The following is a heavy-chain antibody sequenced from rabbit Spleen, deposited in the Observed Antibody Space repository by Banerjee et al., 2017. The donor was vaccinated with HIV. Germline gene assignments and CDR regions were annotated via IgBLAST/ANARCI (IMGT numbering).Heavy chain of an antibody. Sequence: QEQLEESGGDLVKPEGSLTLTCTASRFSFSNTYWISWVRQAPGKGLEWIGCIYTGNGKNYYATWAKGRFTISKTSSTTVTLQVTSLTAADTATYFCTRDDGSGHYIDGYFNLWGPGTLVTVS. V-gene: IGHV1S45*01. D-gene: IGHD1-1*01. CDR1: RFSFSNTYW. J-gene: IGHJ4*01. CDR3: TRDDGSGHYIDGYFNL. CDR2: IYTGNGKN.